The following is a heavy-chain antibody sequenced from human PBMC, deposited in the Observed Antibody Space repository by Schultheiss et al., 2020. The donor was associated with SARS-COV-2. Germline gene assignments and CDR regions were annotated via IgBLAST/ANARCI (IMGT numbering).Heavy chain of an antibody. D-gene: IGHD5-18*01. CDR2: ISWDGGST. CDR3: ASLRGYSFGHWYFDL. CDR1: GFTFDDYA. Sequence: GESLKISCAASGFTFDDYAMHWVRQAPGKGLEWVSLISWDGGSTYYADSVKGRFTISRDNSKNSLYLQMNSLRAEDTALYYCASLRGYSFGHWYFDLWGRGTLVTVSS. V-gene: IGHV3-43D*04. J-gene: IGHJ2*01.